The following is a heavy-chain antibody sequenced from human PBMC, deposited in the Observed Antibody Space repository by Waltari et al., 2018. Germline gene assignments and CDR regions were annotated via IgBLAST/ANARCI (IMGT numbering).Heavy chain of an antibody. CDR1: GFTFKDYW. V-gene: IGHV3-7*04. J-gene: IGHJ4*02. CDR3: SRPGSFASGRFFYDS. D-gene: IGHD1-26*01. CDR2: IKEEGSEK. Sequence: EVQLVESGGGLVQPGGSLRLSCAASGFTFKDYWMGWVRQAPGKGLEWVANIKEEGSEKNYVDSVKGRFTISRDNAKNSLFLQMNSLRVEDTAVYYCSRPGSFASGRFFYDSWGQGTLVTVSS.